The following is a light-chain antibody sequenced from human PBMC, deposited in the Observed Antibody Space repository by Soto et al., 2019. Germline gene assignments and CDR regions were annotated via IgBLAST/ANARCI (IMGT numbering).Light chain of an antibody. CDR3: QQDNNWPRT. CDR2: GAS. Sequence: EIVLTHSPATLSLYTGERATLSCRASQSVSSNLACYQQKPGQAPRLLIYGASTRATGIPARFSGSGSGTEFTLTISSLQSEDFAVYYCQQDNNWPRTFGQGTKVDNK. V-gene: IGKV3-15*01. CDR1: QSVSSN. J-gene: IGKJ1*01.